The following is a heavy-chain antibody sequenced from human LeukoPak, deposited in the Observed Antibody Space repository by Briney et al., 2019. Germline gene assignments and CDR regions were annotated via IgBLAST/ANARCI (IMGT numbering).Heavy chain of an antibody. CDR3: ALIPQPLGFDP. D-gene: IGHD1-14*01. J-gene: IGHJ5*02. CDR2: TSSSGNTI. V-gene: IGHV3-48*03. CDR1: GFTFSSYE. Sequence: GGSLRLSCAASGFTFSSYEMNWVRQAPGKGLEWLSYTSSSGNTIYYADSVKGRFTISRDNAKNSLYLQMNGLRAEDTAVYYCALIPQPLGFDPWGQGTLVTVSS.